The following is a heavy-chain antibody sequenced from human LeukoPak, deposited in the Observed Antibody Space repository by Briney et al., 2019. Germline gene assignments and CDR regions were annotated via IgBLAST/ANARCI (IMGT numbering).Heavy chain of an antibody. V-gene: IGHV3-48*01. J-gene: IGHJ5*01. CDR1: GFTLSSYS. CDR2: ISSTSSPK. D-gene: IGHD3-16*01. Sequence: PGGSLRLSCAASGFTLSSYSMNWVRQAPGKGLEWVSVISSTSSPKYYADSVKGRFTISRDNAKTSLYLQMNSLRAEDTALYYCVKDGYSSDWFDSVGLGGDTNWYILDSWGQGTLVTVSS. CDR3: VKDGYSSDWFDSVGLGGDTNWYILDS.